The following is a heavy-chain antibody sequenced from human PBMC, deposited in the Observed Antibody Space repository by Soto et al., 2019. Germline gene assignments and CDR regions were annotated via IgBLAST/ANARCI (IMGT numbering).Heavy chain of an antibody. Sequence: GGSLRLSCAASGFTFSSYAMSWVRQAPGKGLEWVSAISGSGGSTYYADSVKGRFTISRDNSKNTLFLQMNSLRAEDTAVYYCAKHGPGGSGSYYPQYYYYYMDVWGKGTTVTVSS. CDR1: GFTFSSYA. J-gene: IGHJ6*03. V-gene: IGHV3-23*01. D-gene: IGHD3-10*01. CDR2: ISGSGGST. CDR3: AKHGPGGSGSYYPQYYYYYMDV.